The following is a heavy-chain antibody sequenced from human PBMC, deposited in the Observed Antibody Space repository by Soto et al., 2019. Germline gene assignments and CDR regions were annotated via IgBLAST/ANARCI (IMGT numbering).Heavy chain of an antibody. Sequence: SETLSLTCTVSGSSIITDNYFWVWIRQSPRRGLELIGSISYSGRTYDNPSLQSRVTISIDASKNQFSLKLTSVTTADTAVYYCARRRASDYGGNHHPYYFDRWGQGALVTVSS. V-gene: IGHV4-39*01. J-gene: IGHJ4*02. CDR1: GSSIITDNYF. CDR3: ARRRASDYGGNHHPYYFDR. CDR2: ISYSGRT. D-gene: IGHD4-17*01.